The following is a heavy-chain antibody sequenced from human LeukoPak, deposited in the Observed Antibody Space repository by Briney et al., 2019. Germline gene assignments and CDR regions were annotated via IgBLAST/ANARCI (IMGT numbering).Heavy chain of an antibody. D-gene: IGHD3-22*01. CDR3: ARVIDYDISGYYLGY. Sequence: SETLSLTCAVYGGSFSGYYWSWVRQPPGKGLEWMGEINDSGSTSYSPSLKSRGSISVDTSKNQFSLKLSSGTAPLTSVYYCARVIDYDISGYYLGYWGQGNRVTVSS. V-gene: IGHV4-34*01. CDR1: GGSFSGYY. CDR2: INDSGST. J-gene: IGHJ4*02.